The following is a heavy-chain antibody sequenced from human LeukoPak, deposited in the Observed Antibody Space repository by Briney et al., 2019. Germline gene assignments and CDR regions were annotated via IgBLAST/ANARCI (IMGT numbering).Heavy chain of an antibody. CDR3: AKGQVNHLGAFDS. V-gene: IGHV3-23*01. Sequence: GGSLRLSCAASGFSFSAYAMSWVRQAPGKGLEWVSCIDATGGGIDYADSVRGRFIISRDNSKKMVYLQMDSLRVEDTAIYYCAKGQVNHLGAFDSWGQGTLVAVSS. D-gene: IGHD1-26*01. J-gene: IGHJ4*01. CDR1: GFSFSAYA. CDR2: IDATGGGI.